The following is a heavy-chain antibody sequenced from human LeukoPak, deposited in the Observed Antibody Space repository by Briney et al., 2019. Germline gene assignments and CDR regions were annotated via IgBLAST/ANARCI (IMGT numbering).Heavy chain of an antibody. CDR2: IYHSGST. J-gene: IGHJ3*02. D-gene: IGHD3-22*01. V-gene: IGHV4-30-2*01. CDR1: GGSISSGDYY. CDR3: ARDNLRSGFNI. Sequence: SETLSLTCTVSGGSISSGDYYWSWIRQPPGKGLEWIGYIYHSGSTYYNPSLKSRVTISVDRSKNQFSLKLSPMTAADTAVYYCARDNLRSGFNIWGQGTMATVSS.